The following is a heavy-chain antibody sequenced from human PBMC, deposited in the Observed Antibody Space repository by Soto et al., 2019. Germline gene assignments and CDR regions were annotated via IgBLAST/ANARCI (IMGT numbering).Heavy chain of an antibody. CDR1: GGSFSCYY. J-gene: IGHJ6*02. CDR2: INHSGST. Sequence: SETLSLTCAVYGGSFSCYYWSWIRQPPGKGLEWIGEINHSGSTNYNPSLKSRVTISVDTSKNQFSLKLSSVTAADTAVYYCARGRNVYYXSSGYYYPYYYYYGMDVWGQGTTVTVSS. V-gene: IGHV4-34*01. CDR3: ARGRNVYYXSSGYYYPYYYYYGMDV. D-gene: IGHD3-22*01.